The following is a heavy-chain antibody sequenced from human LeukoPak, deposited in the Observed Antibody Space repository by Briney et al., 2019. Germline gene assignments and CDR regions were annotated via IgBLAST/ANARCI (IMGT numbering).Heavy chain of an antibody. Sequence: QPGGSLRLSCVASGFTFSSYWMSWVRQAPGRGLEWVANIKEDGSEKYYVDSVKGRFTISRDNAKNSLYLQMNSLRAEDTAMYYCARGYSSNWDTWGQGTLVTVSS. CDR3: ARGYSSNWDT. V-gene: IGHV3-7*01. CDR2: IKEDGSEK. J-gene: IGHJ5*02. D-gene: IGHD6-13*01. CDR1: GFTFSSYW.